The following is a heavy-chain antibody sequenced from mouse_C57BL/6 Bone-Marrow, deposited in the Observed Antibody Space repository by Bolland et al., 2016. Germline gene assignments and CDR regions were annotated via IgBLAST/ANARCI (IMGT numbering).Heavy chain of an antibody. D-gene: IGHD2-3*01. CDR2: IHPNSGST. CDR3: ASMISFDY. J-gene: IGHJ2*01. Sequence: MIHPNSGSTNYNEKFKSKATLTVDKSSSTAYMQLSSLTSEDSAVYYCASMISFDYWGQGT. V-gene: IGHV1-64*01.